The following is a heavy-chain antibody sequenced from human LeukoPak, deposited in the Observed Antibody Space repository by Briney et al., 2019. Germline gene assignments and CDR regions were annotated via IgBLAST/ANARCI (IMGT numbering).Heavy chain of an antibody. Sequence: PSETLSLTCTVSGGSISSYYWSWIRQPAGKGLEWIGRIYTSGSTNYNPSLKSRVTMSVDTSRNQFSLMLSSVTAADTAVYYCARESSLLRQLDYWGQGTLVTVSS. CDR2: IYTSGST. V-gene: IGHV4-4*07. J-gene: IGHJ4*02. D-gene: IGHD5/OR15-5a*01. CDR3: ARESSLLRQLDY. CDR1: GGSISSYY.